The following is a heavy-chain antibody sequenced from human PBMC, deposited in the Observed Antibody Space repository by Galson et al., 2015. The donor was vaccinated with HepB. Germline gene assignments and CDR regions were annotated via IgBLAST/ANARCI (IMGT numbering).Heavy chain of an antibody. CDR2: IYPGDSDT. CDR3: ARPDLGEDTFDV. J-gene: IGHJ3*01. V-gene: IGHV5-51*01. Sequence: QSGAEVKKPGESLKISCKASGYRFTSHWIGWVRQMPGKGLEWMAIIYPGDSDTRYSPSFQGQVTISAEKSINTAYLQWTSLKASDTAMYYCARPDLGEDTFDVWGQGTMVTVSS. CDR1: GYRFTSHW.